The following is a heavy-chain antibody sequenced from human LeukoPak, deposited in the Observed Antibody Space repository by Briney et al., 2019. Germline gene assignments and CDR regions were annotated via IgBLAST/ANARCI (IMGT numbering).Heavy chain of an antibody. CDR2: ISPSGGST. CDR1: GYTFTSNY. V-gene: IGHV1-46*01. Sequence: ASVKVSCKAFGYTFTSNYMHWVRQAPGQGPEWMGVISPSGGSTTYAQKFQGRVTLTRDMSTSTDYLELSSLRSEDTAVYYCARDKDSSSWYYFDYWGQGTLVTVSS. CDR3: ARDKDSSSWYYFDY. D-gene: IGHD6-13*01. J-gene: IGHJ4*02.